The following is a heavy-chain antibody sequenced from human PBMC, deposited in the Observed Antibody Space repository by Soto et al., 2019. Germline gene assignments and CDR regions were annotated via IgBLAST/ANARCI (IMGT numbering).Heavy chain of an antibody. J-gene: IGHJ4*02. Sequence: EVQLLESGGGLVQPGGSLRLSCAASGFTFSSYAMSWVRQAPGKGLEWVSGISGSGGSTYYADSVKGRFTISRDNSKNTLYLQMNSLRAEDTAIYYCAKERRYCSGTSCYKSGFDSWGQVTLVTVSS. CDR3: AKERRYCSGTSCYKSGFDS. CDR1: GFTFSSYA. V-gene: IGHV3-23*01. CDR2: ISGSGGST. D-gene: IGHD2-2*01.